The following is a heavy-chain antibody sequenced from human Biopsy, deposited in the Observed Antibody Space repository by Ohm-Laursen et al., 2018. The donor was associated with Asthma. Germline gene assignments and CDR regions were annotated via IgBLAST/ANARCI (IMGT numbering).Heavy chain of an antibody. CDR1: GFTFSSYA. CDR2: IYSGGTS. J-gene: IGHJ3*02. Sequence: SLRLSCSASGFTFSSYALSWVRQAPGKGLEWVSVIYSGGTSHTADSVRGRFTISRDYPKNTLSLQMNSLRAEDTAVYYCARAYGGSFFSGSFDIWGQGTMVTVSS. D-gene: IGHD4-23*01. CDR3: ARAYGGSFFSGSFDI. V-gene: IGHV3-23*03.